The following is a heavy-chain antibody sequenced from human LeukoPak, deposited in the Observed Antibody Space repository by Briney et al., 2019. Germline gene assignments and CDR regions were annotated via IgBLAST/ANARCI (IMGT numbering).Heavy chain of an antibody. Sequence: SETLSLTYAVSGGSISSSNWWSWVRQPPGKGLEWIGEIYHSGSTNYNPSLKSRVIISVDKSKNQFSLKLSSVTAADTAVYYCASIPYYDILTGRRGGAFDIWGQGTMVTVSS. D-gene: IGHD3-9*01. CDR1: GGSISSSNW. CDR2: IYHSGST. V-gene: IGHV4-4*02. J-gene: IGHJ3*02. CDR3: ASIPYYDILTGRRGGAFDI.